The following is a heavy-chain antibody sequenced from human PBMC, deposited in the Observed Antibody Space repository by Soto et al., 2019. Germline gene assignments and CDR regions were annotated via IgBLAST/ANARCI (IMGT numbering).Heavy chain of an antibody. V-gene: IGHV4-30-4*01. Sequence: PSETLSLTCTVSGGSISSGDYYWSWIHQPPGKGLEWIGYIYYSGSTYYNPSLKSRVTISVDTSKNQFSLKLSSVTAADTAVYYCARDPRYCSSTSCPRSFDYWGQGTLVTVSS. D-gene: IGHD2-2*01. CDR1: GGSISSGDYY. J-gene: IGHJ4*02. CDR2: IYYSGST. CDR3: ARDPRYCSSTSCPRSFDY.